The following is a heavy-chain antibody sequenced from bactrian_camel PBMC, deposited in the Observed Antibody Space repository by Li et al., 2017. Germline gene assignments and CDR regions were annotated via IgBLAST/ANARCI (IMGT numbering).Heavy chain of an antibody. D-gene: IGHD6*01. CDR2: IYDAAVMT. V-gene: IGHV3S26*01. CDR3: AAAVAPYSRACRPDMDYRD. Sequence: HVQLVESGGGSVQAGGSLRLSCGVSGYAYYRNCMAWFRRAPGKQREAVAVIYDAAVMTWYSDSVKGRFAISRDSAKNTVDLQMNSLKPEDTATYYCAAAVAPYSRACRPDMDYRDWGQGTQVTVS. J-gene: IGHJ4*01. CDR1: GYAYYRNC.